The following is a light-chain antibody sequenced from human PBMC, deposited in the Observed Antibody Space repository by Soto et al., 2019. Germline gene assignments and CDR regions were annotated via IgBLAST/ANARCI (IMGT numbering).Light chain of an antibody. CDR3: QQYSDWPQT. Sequence: IVMTQFPATLSVSPGESATLSCRASQSISSNLAWFQRKPGQAPRLLMYASSTRATGIPARFSGSGAGTEFTLTISSLQFEDFAVYYCQQYSDWPQTFGGGTKVEIK. CDR1: QSISSN. J-gene: IGKJ4*01. CDR2: ASS. V-gene: IGKV3D-15*01.